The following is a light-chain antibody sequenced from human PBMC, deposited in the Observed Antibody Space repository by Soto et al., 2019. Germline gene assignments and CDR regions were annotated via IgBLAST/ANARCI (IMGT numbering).Light chain of an antibody. J-gene: IGKJ2*01. Sequence: EIVMTQSPATLSVSPGERATLSCRASQSVSTNLAWYQQKPGQAPRLLIYSASTRDTGIPARFSGSGSETEFTLPISSLQSEDFAVYYCQQYINWPPTYTFGQGTNLEIK. CDR2: SAS. CDR1: QSVSTN. V-gene: IGKV3-15*01. CDR3: QQYINWPPTYT.